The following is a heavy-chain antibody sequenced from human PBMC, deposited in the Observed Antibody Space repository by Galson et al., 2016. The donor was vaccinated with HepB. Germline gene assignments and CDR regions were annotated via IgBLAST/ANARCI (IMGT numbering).Heavy chain of an antibody. CDR3: AKDTTKGWGSEDY. J-gene: IGHJ4*02. V-gene: IGHV3-9*01. D-gene: IGHD3-16*01. CDR1: GFTFDDYA. Sequence: SLRLSCAASGFTFDDYAMHWVRQAPGKGLEWVSDISWSSGGRDYADSVKGRFTISRDNAKNSLYLHMNSLRVEDTAMYFCAKDTTKGWGSEDYWGQGTLVTVSS. CDR2: ISWSSGGR.